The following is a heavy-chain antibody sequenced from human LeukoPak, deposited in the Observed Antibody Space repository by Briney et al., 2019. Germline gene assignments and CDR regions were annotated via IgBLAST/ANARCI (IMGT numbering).Heavy chain of an antibody. CDR2: ISAYNGHT. V-gene: IGHV1-18*01. J-gene: IGHJ4*02. Sequence: ASVKVSCKASGYTFTSYGITWVRQAPGQGLEWMGWISAYNGHTNYPQKLQGRVTITTDTSTSTAYMELRSLRSDDTAVYYCARGLPPRMYYDSSGSYSYYFDYWGQGTLVTVSS. CDR3: ARGLPPRMYYDSSGSYSYYFDY. CDR1: GYTFTSYG. D-gene: IGHD3-22*01.